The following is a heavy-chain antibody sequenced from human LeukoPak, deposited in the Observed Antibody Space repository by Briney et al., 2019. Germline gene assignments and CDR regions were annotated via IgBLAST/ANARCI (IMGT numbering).Heavy chain of an antibody. Sequence: GKASCKPSGYTFTTYGISWVRQAPGQGPEWMGWCSAYDGNTNDAQKLQGRVTMTTDTSTSTAYMELRSLRSDDTAVYYCARGGYSYGNNWFDPWDQGTLVTVSS. CDR3: ARGGYSYGNNWFDP. D-gene: IGHD5-18*01. J-gene: IGHJ5*02. CDR1: GYTFTTYG. CDR2: CSAYDGNT. V-gene: IGHV1-18*01.